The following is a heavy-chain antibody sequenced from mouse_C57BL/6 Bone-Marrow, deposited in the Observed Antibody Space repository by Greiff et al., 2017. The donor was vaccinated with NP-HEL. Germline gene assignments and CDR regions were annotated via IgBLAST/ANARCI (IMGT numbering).Heavy chain of an antibody. V-gene: IGHV5-6*01. Sequence: EVQRVESGGDLVKPGGSLKLSCAASGFTFSSYGMSWVRQTPDKRLEWVATISSGGSYTYYPDSVKGRFTISRENAKNTLYLQMSSLKSEDTAMYYCARRVSIPVYFDYWGQGTTLTVSS. CDR1: GFTFSSYG. D-gene: IGHD2-10*02. CDR3: ARRVSIPVYFDY. J-gene: IGHJ2*01. CDR2: ISSGGSYT.